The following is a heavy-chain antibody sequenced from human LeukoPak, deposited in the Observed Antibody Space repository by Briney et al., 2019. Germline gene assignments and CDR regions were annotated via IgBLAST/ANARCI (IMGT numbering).Heavy chain of an antibody. CDR2: IYYSGST. V-gene: IGHV4-31*03. J-gene: IGHJ4*02. D-gene: IGHD6-19*01. CDR1: GGSISSGGYY. Sequence: PSQTLSLTCTVSGGSISSGGYYWSWIRQHPGKGLEWIGYIYYSGSTYYNPSLKSRVTISVDTSKNQFSLKLSSVTAADMAVYYCARASFLAVAGVDYWGQGTLVTVSS. CDR3: ARASFLAVAGVDY.